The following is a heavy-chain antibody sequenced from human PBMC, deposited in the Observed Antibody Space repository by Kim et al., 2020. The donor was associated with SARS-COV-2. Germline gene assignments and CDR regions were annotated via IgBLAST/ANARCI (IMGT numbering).Heavy chain of an antibody. CDR1: GFTFSTYY. CDR2: ILPDGSDK. Sequence: GGSLRLFCAASGFTFSTYYMSWVRQAPGKGLEWVANILPDGSDKNYVDSVNGRFSITRDNSRNLLFLQMNSLTVDDTAVYYCGIGRGFFWGRGTLVTVSP. D-gene: IGHD1-26*01. J-gene: IGHJ4*02. CDR3: GIGRGFF. V-gene: IGHV3-7*05.